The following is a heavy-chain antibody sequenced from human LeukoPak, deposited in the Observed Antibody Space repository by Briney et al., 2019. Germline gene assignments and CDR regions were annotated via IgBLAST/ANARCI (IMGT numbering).Heavy chain of an antibody. D-gene: IGHD4-23*01. V-gene: IGHV3-23*01. Sequence: GGSLRLSCAASGFTVSSNYMSWVRQAPGKGLEWVSAISGSGGSTYYADSVKGRFTISRDNSKNTLYLQMNSLRAEDTAVYYCARDADYGGNSFHFYYGMDVWGQGTTVTVSS. CDR1: GFTVSSNY. J-gene: IGHJ6*02. CDR3: ARDADYGGNSFHFYYGMDV. CDR2: ISGSGGST.